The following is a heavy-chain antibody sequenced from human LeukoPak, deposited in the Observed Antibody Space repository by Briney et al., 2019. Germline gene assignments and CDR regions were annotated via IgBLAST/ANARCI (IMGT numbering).Heavy chain of an antibody. V-gene: IGHV1-2*06. D-gene: IGHD3-22*01. Sequence: ASVKVSCKASGNTFTAYYIHWVRQAPGQGLEWMGRINPNSGGTDYAQNFQGRVTMTRDTSISTAYMELSRLRSDDTAVYYCARVIKVGSHSSGYYLQLDYWGQGTLVTVSS. CDR2: INPNSGGT. CDR3: ARVIKVGSHSSGYYLQLDY. J-gene: IGHJ4*02. CDR1: GNTFTAYY.